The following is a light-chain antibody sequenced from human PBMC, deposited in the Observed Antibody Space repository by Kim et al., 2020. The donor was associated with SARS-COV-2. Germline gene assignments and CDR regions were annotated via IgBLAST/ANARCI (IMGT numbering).Light chain of an antibody. CDR2: AAS. Sequence: ASVGDRVTITCRASQSISKYFSWYQQKPGKAPNLLIYAASILHIGVPSRFSGSGSGTDFTLTISSLQLEDFATYYCQQSYITPLTFGGGTKVDIK. CDR3: QQSYITPLT. V-gene: IGKV1-39*01. CDR1: QSISKY. J-gene: IGKJ4*01.